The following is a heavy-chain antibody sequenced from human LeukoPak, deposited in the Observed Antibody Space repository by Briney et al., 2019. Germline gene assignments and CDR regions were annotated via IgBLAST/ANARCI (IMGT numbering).Heavy chain of an antibody. J-gene: IGHJ4*02. Sequence: QTGGSLRLSCAASGFRFSSYEMNWVRQAPGKGLEWVSHTSGSASTTYYADSVKGRFTISRDNAKNSLYLQMNSLRAEDTAIYYCARDASYHYGSGSYDDYWGQGTLVTVSS. D-gene: IGHD3-10*01. CDR2: TSGSASTT. CDR3: ARDASYHYGSGSYDDY. V-gene: IGHV3-48*03. CDR1: GFRFSSYE.